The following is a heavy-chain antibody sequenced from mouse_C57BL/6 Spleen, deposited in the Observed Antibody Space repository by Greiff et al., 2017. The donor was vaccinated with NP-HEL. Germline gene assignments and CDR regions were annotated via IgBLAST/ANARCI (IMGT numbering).Heavy chain of an antibody. J-gene: IGHJ4*01. Sequence: EVKLQESGGGLVKPGGSLKLSCAASGFTFSSYAMSWVRQTPEKRLEWVATISDGGSYTYYPDNVKGRFTISRDNAKNNLYLQMSHLKSEDTAMYYCARRTTVVATRAMDYWGQGTSVTVSS. D-gene: IGHD1-1*01. CDR1: GFTFSSYA. CDR3: ARRTTVVATRAMDY. CDR2: ISDGGSYT. V-gene: IGHV5-4*03.